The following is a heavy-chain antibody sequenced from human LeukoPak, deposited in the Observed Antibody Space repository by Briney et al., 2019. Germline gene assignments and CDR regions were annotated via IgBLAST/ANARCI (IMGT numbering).Heavy chain of an antibody. CDR1: GYTFTSYG. Sequence: GASVTVSCKASGYTFTSYGISWVRQAPGQGLEWMGGIIPIFGTANYAQKFQGRVTITADESTSTAYMELSSLRSEDTAVYYCARKDYGDYAIPTLDAFDIWGQGTMVTVSS. J-gene: IGHJ3*02. CDR3: ARKDYGDYAIPTLDAFDI. V-gene: IGHV1-69*13. D-gene: IGHD4-17*01. CDR2: IIPIFGTA.